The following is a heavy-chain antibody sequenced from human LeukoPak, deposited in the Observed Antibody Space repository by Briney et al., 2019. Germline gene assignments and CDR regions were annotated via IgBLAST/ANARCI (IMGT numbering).Heavy chain of an antibody. J-gene: IGHJ4*02. CDR2: IYYSGST. CDR3: ARHPEYTAMVLPFDY. Sequence: SETLSLTCIVSGGSISSSSYYWGWIRQPPGKGLEWIGSIYYSGSTYYNPSLKSRVTISVDTSKNQFSLKLSSVTAADTAVYYCARHPEYTAMVLPFDYWGQGTLVTVSS. CDR1: GGSISSSSYY. V-gene: IGHV4-39*01. D-gene: IGHD5-18*01.